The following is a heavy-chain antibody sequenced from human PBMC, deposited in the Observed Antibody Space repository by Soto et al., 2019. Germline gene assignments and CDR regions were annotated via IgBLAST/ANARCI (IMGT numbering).Heavy chain of an antibody. V-gene: IGHV1-3*05. D-gene: IGHD2-2*01. J-gene: IGHJ4*02. CDR3: ARDVAPADY. Sequence: QVQIVQSGAEEKKPGASVKVSCKASGYTFTSYAMHWVRQAPVQRLEWMGWINAGNGNTKYSQKFQGRVTITRDTSASTANMEPSSLRPEDTAVYYCARDVAPADYWGQGTLVTFSS. CDR1: GYTFTSYA. CDR2: INAGNGNT.